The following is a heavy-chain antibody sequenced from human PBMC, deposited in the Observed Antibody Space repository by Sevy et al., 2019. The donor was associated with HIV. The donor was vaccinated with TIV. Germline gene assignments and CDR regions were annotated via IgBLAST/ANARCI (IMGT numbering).Heavy chain of an antibody. Sequence: SETLSLTCTVSGGSISSYYWSWIRQPPGKGLEWIGYIYYSGSTNYNPSLKSRVTISVDTSKNQFSLKLGSVTAADTAVYYCARDLRSDTPLRLRPSNWFDPWGQGTLVTVSS. V-gene: IGHV4-59*13. CDR3: ARDLRSDTPLRLRPSNWFDP. D-gene: IGHD3-3*01. CDR2: IYYSGST. CDR1: GGSISSYY. J-gene: IGHJ5*02.